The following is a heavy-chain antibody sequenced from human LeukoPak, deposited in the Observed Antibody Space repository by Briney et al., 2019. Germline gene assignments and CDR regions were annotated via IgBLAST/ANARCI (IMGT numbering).Heavy chain of an antibody. Sequence: SQTLSLTCAISGDSVSSNSAAWDWIRQSPSRGLEWLGRTYYRSKWRNDYAVSVKSRITINPDTSKSQFFLQLNSVTPEDTAVYYCARGQFWAFDIWGQGTRVTVSS. J-gene: IGHJ3*02. V-gene: IGHV6-1*01. CDR1: GDSVSSNSAA. CDR3: ARGQFWAFDI. CDR2: TYYRSKWRN.